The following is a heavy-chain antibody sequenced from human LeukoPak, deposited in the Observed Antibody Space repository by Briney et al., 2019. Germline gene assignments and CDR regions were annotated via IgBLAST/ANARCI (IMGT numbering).Heavy chain of an antibody. CDR2: IKSKTDGGTT. CDR3: TTEGEYCSSTSCPDMDAFDI. CDR1: GFTFNNAW. J-gene: IGHJ3*02. D-gene: IGHD2-2*01. V-gene: IGHV3-15*01. Sequence: GGSLRLSCAASGFTFNNAWMTWVRQAPGKGLEWVGRIKSKTDGGTTDYAAPVKGRFIISRDDSKNTLYLQMNSLKTEDTAVYYCTTEGEYCSSTSCPDMDAFDIWGQGTMVIVSS.